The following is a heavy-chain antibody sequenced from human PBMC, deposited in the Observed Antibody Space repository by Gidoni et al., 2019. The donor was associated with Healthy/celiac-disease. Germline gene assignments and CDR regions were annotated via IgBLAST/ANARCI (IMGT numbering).Heavy chain of an antibody. J-gene: IGHJ4*02. V-gene: IGHV3-23*01. CDR3: ATDSTYCGGDCYYL. D-gene: IGHD2-21*02. CDR1: GLTFSSYA. Sequence: EVQLLESGGGLVQPGGSLRLSCAASGLTFSSYAMSWVRQAPGKGLEWVSAISGSGGSTYYADSVKGRFTSSRDNSKNTLYLQMNSLRAEDTAVYYCATDSTYCGGDCYYLWGQGTLVTVSS. CDR2: ISGSGGST.